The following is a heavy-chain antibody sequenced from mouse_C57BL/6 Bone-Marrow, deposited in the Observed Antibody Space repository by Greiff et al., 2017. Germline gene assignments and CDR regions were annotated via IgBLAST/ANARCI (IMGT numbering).Heavy chain of an antibody. D-gene: IGHD2-3*01. CDR3: ARSDYDAWFAY. V-gene: IGHV1-52*01. J-gene: IGHJ3*01. CDR2: IDPSDSET. Sequence: QVQLQQPGAELVRPGSSVKLSCKASGYTFTSYWMHWVKQRPIQGLEWIGNIDPSDSETHYNQKFKDKATLTVDKSSSTAYMQLSSLTSEDSAVYYCARSDYDAWFAYWGQGTLVTVSA. CDR1: GYTFTSYW.